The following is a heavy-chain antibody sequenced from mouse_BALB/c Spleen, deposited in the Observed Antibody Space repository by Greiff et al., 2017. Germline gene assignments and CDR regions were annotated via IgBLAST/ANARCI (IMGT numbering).Heavy chain of an antibody. V-gene: IGHV5-6-3*01. CDR2: INSNGGST. J-gene: IGHJ4*01. CDR3: ARDPLYYGSRHYYAMDY. CDR1: GFTFSSYG. D-gene: IGHD1-1*01. Sequence: EVHLVESGGGLVQPGGSLKLSCAASGFTFSSYGMSWVRQTPDKRLELVATINSNGGSTYYPDSVKGRFTISRDNAKNTLYLQMSSLKSEDTAMYYCARDPLYYGSRHYYAMDYWGQGTSVTVSS.